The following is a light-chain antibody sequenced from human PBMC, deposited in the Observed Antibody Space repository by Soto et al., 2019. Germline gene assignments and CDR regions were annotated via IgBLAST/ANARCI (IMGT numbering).Light chain of an antibody. Sequence: EIVMTQSPATLSVSPGERATLSCRASQSVSSNLAWFQQKPGQAPRLLMYSTSTRATGIPVRLSGSGSGTEYTLTLRGLQSEDFAVYYCQQYNDRPGTFGQGTKVEIK. J-gene: IGKJ1*01. CDR2: STS. V-gene: IGKV3-15*01. CDR1: QSVSSN. CDR3: QQYNDRPGT.